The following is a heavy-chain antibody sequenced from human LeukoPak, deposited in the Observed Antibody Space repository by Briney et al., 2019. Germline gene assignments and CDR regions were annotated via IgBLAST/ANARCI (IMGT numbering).Heavy chain of an antibody. Sequence: GGSLRLSCVASGFPFSSYWMTWVRQAPGKGLEWVANIKQDGSKESYVDSVKGRFTISRDNAKNSLYLQMNSLRAEDTAIYYCTGGGQIDEGIDYWGQGTLVPLPS. CDR1: GFPFSSYW. CDR2: IKQDGSKE. D-gene: IGHD3-9*01. V-gene: IGHV3-7*04. J-gene: IGHJ4*02. CDR3: TGGGQIDEGIDY.